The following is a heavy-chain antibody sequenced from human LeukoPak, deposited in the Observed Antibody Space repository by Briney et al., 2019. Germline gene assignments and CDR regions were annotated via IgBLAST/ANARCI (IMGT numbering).Heavy chain of an antibody. D-gene: IGHD6-19*01. CDR2: IYYSEST. Sequence: SETLSLTCTVSGGSISGYYWTWIRQPPGKGLEWIGYIYYSESTNYNPSLKSRVTISVDTSKSQFSLKLSSVTAADTAVYYCARVVSSGWVGFDPWGQGTLVTVSS. CDR3: ARVVSSGWVGFDP. J-gene: IGHJ5*02. V-gene: IGHV4-59*01. CDR1: GGSISGYY.